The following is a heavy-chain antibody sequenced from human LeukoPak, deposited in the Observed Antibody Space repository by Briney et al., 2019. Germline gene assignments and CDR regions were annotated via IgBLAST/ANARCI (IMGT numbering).Heavy chain of an antibody. CDR1: GFTFINYW. CDR3: ARVQGCSGGTRYFHY. D-gene: IGHD2-15*01. J-gene: IGHJ4*02. V-gene: IGHV3-74*01. CDR2: INSDGSST. Sequence: GGSLRLSCAASGFTFINYWMVWVRQAPGKGLLWVSRINSDGSSTTYADSVKGRFTISRDNAKNTVYLQMNSLRAEDTAVYYCARVQGCSGGTRYFHYWGQGTLVTVSS.